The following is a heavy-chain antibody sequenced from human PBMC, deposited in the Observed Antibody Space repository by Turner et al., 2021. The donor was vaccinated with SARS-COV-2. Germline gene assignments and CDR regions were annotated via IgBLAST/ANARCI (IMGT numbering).Heavy chain of an antibody. Sequence: QLQLQASGQGLVKSSGTLSFTCTVFGDSLSGRVHYWAWIRQPPGKGLKWVGNIYFTGSTNYNPSLRSRATILVDTSKNQFSLTLTSVTAADTAVYFCARQAETAEIPAAYFDHWGQGTLLTVSS. D-gene: IGHD2-2*01. J-gene: IGHJ4*02. CDR3: ARQAETAEIPAAYFDH. V-gene: IGHV4-39*01. CDR2: IYFTGST. CDR1: GDSLSGRVHY.